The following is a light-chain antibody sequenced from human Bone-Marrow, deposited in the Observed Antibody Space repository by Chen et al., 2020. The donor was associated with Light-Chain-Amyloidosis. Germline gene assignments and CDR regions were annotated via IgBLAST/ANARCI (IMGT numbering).Light chain of an antibody. CDR3: QSADSSGTYEVI. V-gene: IGLV3-25*03. CDR2: RDT. Sequence: SYELTQPPSVPVSPGKTARITCSGDDLPTKYAYWYQQKPGQAPVLVIHRDTERPSGISERFSGSSSGTTATLTISGVQAEDEADYHCQSADSSGTYEVIFGGGTKLTVL. J-gene: IGLJ2*01. CDR1: DLPTKY.